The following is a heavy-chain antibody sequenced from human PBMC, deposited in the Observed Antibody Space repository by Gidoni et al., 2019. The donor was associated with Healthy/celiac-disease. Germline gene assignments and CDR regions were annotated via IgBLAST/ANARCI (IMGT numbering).Heavy chain of an antibody. CDR3: ASSGSYYNRIKIDY. D-gene: IGHD3-10*01. Sequence: QVQLQQWGAGLLKPSETLSLTCAVYGGSFSGYYWSWIRQPPGKGLEWIGEINHSGSTNYNPSLKSRVTISVDTSKNQFSLKLSSVTAADTAVYYCASSGSYYNRIKIDYWGQGTLVTVSS. V-gene: IGHV4-34*01. J-gene: IGHJ4*02. CDR2: INHSGST. CDR1: GGSFSGYY.